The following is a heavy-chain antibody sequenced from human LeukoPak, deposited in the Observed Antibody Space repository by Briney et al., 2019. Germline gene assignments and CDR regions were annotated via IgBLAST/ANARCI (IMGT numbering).Heavy chain of an antibody. CDR3: AIAALRYCSSSSCYKGFLDY. Sequence: GASVKVSCKASGDIFTTYYIHWVRQAPGQGLEWMGIINPSGDSTSYAQKFQGRVTMTRDTSTSTVYMELSSLRSEDTAVYYCAIAALRYCSSSSCYKGFLDYWGQGTLVTVSS. D-gene: IGHD2-2*01. V-gene: IGHV1-46*01. CDR2: INPSGDST. CDR1: GDIFTTYY. J-gene: IGHJ4*02.